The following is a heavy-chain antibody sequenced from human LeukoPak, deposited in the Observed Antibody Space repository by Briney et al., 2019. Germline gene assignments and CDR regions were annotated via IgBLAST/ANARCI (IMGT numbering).Heavy chain of an antibody. Sequence: GGSLRLSCAASGFTFSSYAMSWVRQAPGKGLEWVSAISGSGGITYSADSVKGRFTISRDNSKTTLYLQMNSLRAEDTAVYYCAKDLVGSGSYYFDYWGQGTLVTVSS. V-gene: IGHV3-23*01. CDR3: AKDLVGSGSYYFDY. CDR1: GFTFSSYA. CDR2: ISGSGGIT. D-gene: IGHD1-26*01. J-gene: IGHJ4*02.